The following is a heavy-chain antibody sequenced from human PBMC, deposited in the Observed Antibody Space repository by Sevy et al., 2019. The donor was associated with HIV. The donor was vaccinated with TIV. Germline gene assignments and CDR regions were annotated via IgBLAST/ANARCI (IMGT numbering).Heavy chain of an antibody. Sequence: PSETLSLTCTVSGDSLSSNDYYWAWIRQPPGKGLDWIGSIYYSGSTYYNPSLKSRVTISVDTSKNQFSLKLRSVTAADTAVYYCAREGPRIAQFDYWGQGTLVTVSS. CDR2: IYYSGST. CDR1: GDSLSSNDYY. CDR3: AREGPRIAQFDY. J-gene: IGHJ4*02. V-gene: IGHV4-39*02. D-gene: IGHD6-13*01.